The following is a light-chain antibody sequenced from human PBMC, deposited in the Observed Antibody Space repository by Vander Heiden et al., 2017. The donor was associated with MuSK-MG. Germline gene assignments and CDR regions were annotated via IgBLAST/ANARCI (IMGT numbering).Light chain of an antibody. J-gene: IGKJ2*01. V-gene: IGKV3-20*01. CDR1: QSVSSSY. CDR3: QQDGSSSYT. Sequence: EIVLTQSPGTLSSSPGERATLSCRASQSVSSSYLAWYQQKPGQAPRLLIYGASSRATGIPDRFSGSGSGTDFTLTINRLEPEDFAVYYCQQDGSSSYTFGQGTKLXIK. CDR2: GAS.